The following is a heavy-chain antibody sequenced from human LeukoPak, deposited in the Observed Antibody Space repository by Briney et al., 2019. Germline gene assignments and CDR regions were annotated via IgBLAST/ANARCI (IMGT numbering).Heavy chain of an antibody. CDR2: IYYSGST. CDR1: GGSISSSSYY. CDR3: AGYSSGSF. D-gene: IGHD3-22*01. V-gene: IGHV4-39*01. J-gene: IGHJ1*01. Sequence: SETLSLTCTVSGGSISSSSYYWGWIRQPPGKGLEWIGSIYYSGSTYYNPSLKSRVTISVDTSKNQFSLKLSSVTAADTAVYYCAGYSSGSFWGQGTLVIVSS.